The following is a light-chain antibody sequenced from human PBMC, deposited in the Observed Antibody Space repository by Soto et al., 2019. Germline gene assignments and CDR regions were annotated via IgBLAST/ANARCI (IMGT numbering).Light chain of an antibody. CDR1: QSVGSY. Sequence: EFVLTQSPATLSLSPGERATLSCRASQSVGSYLVWYQHKPGQAPRLLIYDASNRATGIPARFSGSGSGTAFTLTISRLEPEDFAVYFCQQRSDWPITFGQGTRLEMK. CDR2: DAS. V-gene: IGKV3-11*01. J-gene: IGKJ5*01. CDR3: QQRSDWPIT.